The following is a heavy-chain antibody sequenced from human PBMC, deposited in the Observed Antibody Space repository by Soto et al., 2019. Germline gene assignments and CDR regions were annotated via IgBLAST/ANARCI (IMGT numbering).Heavy chain of an antibody. CDR2: INHSGST. J-gene: IGHJ5*02. V-gene: IGHV4-34*01. D-gene: IGHD6-19*01. Sequence: SETLSLTCAVYGGYFSGYYWSWIRQPPEKGLEWIGEINHSGSTNYNPSLKSRVTISVDTSKNQFSLKLSSVTAADTAVYYCARAGKRISIAVAGVNWFDPWGQGTLVT. CDR3: ARAGKRISIAVAGVNWFDP. CDR1: GGYFSGYY.